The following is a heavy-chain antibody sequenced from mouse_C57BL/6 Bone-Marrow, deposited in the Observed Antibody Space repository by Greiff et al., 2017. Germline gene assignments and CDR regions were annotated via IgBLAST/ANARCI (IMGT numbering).Heavy chain of an antibody. D-gene: IGHD4-1*01. CDR3: AIGSGTYFDV. CDR1: GYTFTSYW. V-gene: IGHV1-69*01. Sequence: VQLQQPGAELVMPGASVKLSCKASGYTFTSYWMHWVKQRPGQGLEWIGEIDPSDSYTNYNQQFKGKSTLTVDKSSSTAYMQLSSLTSEDSAVYYCAIGSGTYFDVWGTGTTVTVSS. J-gene: IGHJ1*03. CDR2: IDPSDSYT.